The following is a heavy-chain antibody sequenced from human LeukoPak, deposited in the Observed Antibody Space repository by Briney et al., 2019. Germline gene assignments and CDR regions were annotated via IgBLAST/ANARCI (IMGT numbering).Heavy chain of an antibody. J-gene: IGHJ4*02. D-gene: IGHD3-22*01. CDR1: GYTFTGYY. CDR2: INPNSGGT. Sequence: GASVKVSCKVSGYTFTGYYMHWVRQAPGQGLEWMGWINPNSGGTHYAQKFQGRVTMTRDTSISTAYMELSRLRSDDTAVYYCARDLVGPYYYDSSGRGYYFDYWGQGTLVTVSS. V-gene: IGHV1-2*02. CDR3: ARDLVGPYYYDSSGRGYYFDY.